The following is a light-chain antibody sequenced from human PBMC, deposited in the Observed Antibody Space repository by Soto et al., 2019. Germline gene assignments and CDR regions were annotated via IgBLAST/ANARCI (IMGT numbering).Light chain of an antibody. CDR2: DAS. V-gene: IGKV3D-20*01. J-gene: IGKJ4*01. CDR3: QHYGDSSST. Sequence: IVLTQSPGTLSLSPGEVDTLSCGASQTIAYNFLAWYQQKPGLAPRLLVYDASKRATGIPDRFSGSGSGTDFTLTITTLEPEDFAVYYCQHYGDSSSTFGGGTRVEI. CDR1: QTIAYNF.